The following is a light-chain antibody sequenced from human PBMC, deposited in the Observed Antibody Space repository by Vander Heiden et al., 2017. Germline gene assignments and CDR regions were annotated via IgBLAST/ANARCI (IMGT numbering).Light chain of an antibody. J-gene: IGLJ3*02. Sequence: NFMLTQPHSVSESPGQTVTISSTGSSGSIASNYVQWYQQRPGSSPTTVIYEDNQRPSGVPDRFSDSIDSSSNSASLTISGLKTEDEADYCCQSYDSSSNWVFGGGTKLTVL. CDR3: QSYDSSSNWV. CDR2: EDN. V-gene: IGLV6-57*01. CDR1: SGSIASNY.